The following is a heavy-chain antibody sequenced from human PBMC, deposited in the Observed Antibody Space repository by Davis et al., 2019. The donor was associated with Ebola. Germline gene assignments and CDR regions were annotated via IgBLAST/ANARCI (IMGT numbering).Heavy chain of an antibody. CDR1: GGTFSSYA. J-gene: IGHJ4*02. CDR2: VHGGNGNT. Sequence: AASVKVSCKASGGTFSSYAISWVRQAPGQRLEWMGWVHGGNGNTKYSQRFQGRVTITTDTSASTVYLDLTSLRSEDTAVFYCARASFGYNSGWYADYWGQGTLVTVSS. D-gene: IGHD6-19*01. V-gene: IGHV1-3*01. CDR3: ARASFGYNSGWYADY.